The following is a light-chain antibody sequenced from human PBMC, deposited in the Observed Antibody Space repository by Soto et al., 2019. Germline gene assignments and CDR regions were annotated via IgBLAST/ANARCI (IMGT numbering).Light chain of an antibody. V-gene: IGKV1-39*01. J-gene: IGKJ3*01. CDR2: AAF. CDR3: QQSHSNPVT. Sequence: DIQMTQSPSSLSASVGDRVTITCRASQTISSYLNWYQQKPGKAPKLLIYAAFSLQSGVPSRFSGCGSGTDFTLTISSLQPEDFATYYCQQSHSNPVTFGPGTNVDIK. CDR1: QTISSY.